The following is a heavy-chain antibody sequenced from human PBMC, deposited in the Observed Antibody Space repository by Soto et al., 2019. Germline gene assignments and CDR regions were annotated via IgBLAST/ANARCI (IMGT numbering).Heavy chain of an antibody. V-gene: IGHV3-73*01. CDR1: GFTFSGSA. D-gene: IGHD1-7*01. Sequence: PGGSLRLSCAASGFTFSGSAMHWVRQASGKGLEWVGCIRSKANSYATAYAASVKGRFTISRDDSKNTAYLQMHSLKTEDTAVDYCTRQDWNYVDFDYWGQGTLVTVSS. CDR2: IRSKANSYAT. CDR3: TRQDWNYVDFDY. J-gene: IGHJ4*02.